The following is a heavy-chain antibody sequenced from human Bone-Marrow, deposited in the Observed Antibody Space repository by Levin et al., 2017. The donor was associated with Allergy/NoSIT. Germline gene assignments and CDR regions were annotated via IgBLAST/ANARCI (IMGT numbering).Heavy chain of an antibody. V-gene: IGHV3-74*01. Sequence: GESLKISCAASGFTFSSYWMNWVRQAPWKGLVWVSRINRDGSSITYADSVKGRFTISRDNAKNTLSLQMTSLRAEDTAVYYCTRDYFDSTGYYNSGPKDYWGQGTLVTVSS. CDR3: TRDYFDSTGYYNSGPKDY. CDR1: GFTFSSYW. CDR2: INRDGSSI. D-gene: IGHD3-22*01. J-gene: IGHJ4*02.